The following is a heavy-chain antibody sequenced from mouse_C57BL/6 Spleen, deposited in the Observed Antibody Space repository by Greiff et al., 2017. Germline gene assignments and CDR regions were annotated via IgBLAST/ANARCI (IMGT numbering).Heavy chain of an antibody. Sequence: QVQLKQSGAELAKPGASVKLSCKASGYTFTSYWMHWVKQRPGQGLEWIGYINPSSGYTKYNQKFKDKATLTADKSSSTAYMQLSSLTYEDSAVYYCASDSQRVSWFAYWGQGTLVTVSA. V-gene: IGHV1-7*01. J-gene: IGHJ3*01. CDR2: INPSSGYT. CDR3: ASDSQRVSWFAY. D-gene: IGHD2-12*01. CDR1: GYTFTSYW.